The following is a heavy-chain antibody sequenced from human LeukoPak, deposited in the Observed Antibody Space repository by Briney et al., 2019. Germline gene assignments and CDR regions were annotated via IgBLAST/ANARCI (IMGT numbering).Heavy chain of an antibody. Sequence: GGSLRLSCAASGFTFSSYEMNWVRQVPGKGLEWVSYISSSGSTIYYADSVKGRFTNSRDNAKNSLYLQMNSLRAEDTAVYYCARDMGGYFDLWGCGTLVTVSS. D-gene: IGHD1-26*01. CDR2: ISSSGSTI. J-gene: IGHJ2*01. CDR3: ARDMGGYFDL. CDR1: GFTFSSYE. V-gene: IGHV3-48*03.